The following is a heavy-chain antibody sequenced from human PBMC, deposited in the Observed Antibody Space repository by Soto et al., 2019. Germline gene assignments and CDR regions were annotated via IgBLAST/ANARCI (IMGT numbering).Heavy chain of an antibody. CDR3: ARDYYDSSGHDAFDI. V-gene: IGHV4-59*01. CDR1: GGSISSYY. Sequence: PSETLSLTCTVSGGSISSYYWSWIRQPPGKGLEWIGYIYYSGSTKYNPSLKSRVTISVDTSKNQFSLKLSSVTAADTAVYYCARDYYDSSGHDAFDIWGQGTMVTVSS. CDR2: IYYSGST. J-gene: IGHJ3*02. D-gene: IGHD3-22*01.